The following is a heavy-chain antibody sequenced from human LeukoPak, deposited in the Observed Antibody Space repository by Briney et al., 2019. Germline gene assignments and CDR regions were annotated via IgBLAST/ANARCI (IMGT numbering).Heavy chain of an antibody. V-gene: IGHV1-18*01. D-gene: IGHD1-1*01. CDR2: ITAYDGDT. Sequence: ASVKVSCKASGSSFPSYGISWVRQAPGQGLEWIGWITAYDGDTNYAQKFQGRVTMATDTSTSTASMELWSLRSDDTAVYYCARDYQLPSGPDVFDIWGQGTVVTVSS. CDR1: GSSFPSYG. CDR3: ARDYQLPSGPDVFDI. J-gene: IGHJ3*02.